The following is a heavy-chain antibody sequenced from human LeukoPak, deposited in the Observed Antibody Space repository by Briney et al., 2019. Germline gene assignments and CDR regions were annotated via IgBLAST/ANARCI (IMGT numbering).Heavy chain of an antibody. CDR3: ARDLSESFDWLLYYYYYYGMDV. D-gene: IGHD3-9*01. CDR1: EFTFSSYS. CDR2: IRSSSSYI. Sequence: NHGRSLRLFCAASEFTFSSYSMNWVRHAPGKGLEWVTSIRSSSSYIYYADSVKGRFTISRDNAKNSLYLQMNSLRAEDTAVYYCARDLSESFDWLLYYYYYYGMDVWGQGTTVTVSS. V-gene: IGHV3-21*01. J-gene: IGHJ6*02.